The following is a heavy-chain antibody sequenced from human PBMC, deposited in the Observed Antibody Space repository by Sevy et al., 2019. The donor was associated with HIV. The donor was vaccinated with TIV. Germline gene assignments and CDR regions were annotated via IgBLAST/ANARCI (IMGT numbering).Heavy chain of an antibody. CDR3: ASSEIRLGYSSGWGFDY. D-gene: IGHD6-19*01. CDR1: GFTFSSYS. CDR2: ISSSSSTI. Sequence: GGSLRLSCAASGFTFSSYSMNWVRQAPGKGLEWVSYISSSSSTIYYADSVKGRFTISRDNAKNSLYLQMNSLRAEDTAVYYCASSEIRLGYSSGWGFDYWGQGTLVTVSS. J-gene: IGHJ4*02. V-gene: IGHV3-48*01.